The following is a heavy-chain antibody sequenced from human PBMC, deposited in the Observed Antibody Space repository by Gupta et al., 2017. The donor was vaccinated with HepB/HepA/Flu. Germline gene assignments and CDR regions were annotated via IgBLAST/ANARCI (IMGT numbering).Heavy chain of an antibody. D-gene: IGHD6-25*01. J-gene: IGHJ1*01. Sequence: EVQLLESGGGLVQPGGSLRLSCEDSGFTFGSFAMSWVRQVPGKGPEWVSGISDNGGGAYYADFVKGRFTISRDNSKNTLYLQKNSLRVEDTAVYYCAKEIKAVGRPCFQTWGQGTQVTVSS. V-gene: IGHV3-23*01. CDR3: AKEIKAVGRPCFQT. CDR1: GFTFGSFA. CDR2: ISDNGGGA.